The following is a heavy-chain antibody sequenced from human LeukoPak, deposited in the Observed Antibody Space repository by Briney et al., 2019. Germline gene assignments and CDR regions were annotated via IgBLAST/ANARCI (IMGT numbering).Heavy chain of an antibody. V-gene: IGHV4-59*01. Sequence: SETLSLTCTVSGGSISSYYWSWIRQPPGKGLEWIGYIYYSGSTNYNPSLTSRVTISVDTSKNQFSLKLSSVTAADTAVYYCASQGDTAFDYWGQGTLVTVSS. J-gene: IGHJ4*02. D-gene: IGHD5-18*01. CDR2: IYYSGST. CDR3: ASQGDTAFDY. CDR1: GGSISSYY.